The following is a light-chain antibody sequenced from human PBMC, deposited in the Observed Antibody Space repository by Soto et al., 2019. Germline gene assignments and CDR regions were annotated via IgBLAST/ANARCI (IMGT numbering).Light chain of an antibody. V-gene: IGLV2-14*01. CDR2: EVS. CDR3: SSYTSSSTLV. CDR1: SSGVGGYNF. Sequence: SALTQPASVSGSPGQSITISCTGTSSGVGGYNFVSWYQHHPGKAPKLMIYEVSNRPSGVSNRFSGSKSGNTASLTISGLQAEDEADYYCSSYTSSSTLVFGTGTKVTVL. J-gene: IGLJ1*01.